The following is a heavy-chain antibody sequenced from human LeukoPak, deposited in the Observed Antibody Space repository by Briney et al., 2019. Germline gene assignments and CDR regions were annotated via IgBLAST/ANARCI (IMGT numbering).Heavy chain of an antibody. Sequence: KASETLSLTCAVYGGSFSGYYWSWIRQPLGKGLEWIGNIYYTGSTYYNASLQSRVTISIDMSKNQFSLRLSSVTAADTAMYYCVKSGGYGLIDYWGQGTLVTVSS. CDR1: GGSFSGYY. CDR2: IYYTGST. D-gene: IGHD6-19*01. J-gene: IGHJ4*02. CDR3: VKSGGYGLIDY. V-gene: IGHV4-34*01.